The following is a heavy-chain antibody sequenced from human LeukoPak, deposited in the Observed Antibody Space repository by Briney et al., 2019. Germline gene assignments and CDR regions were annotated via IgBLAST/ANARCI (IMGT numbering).Heavy chain of an antibody. CDR1: GGSMSSYY. Sequence: SETLSLTCTVSGGSMSSYYWSWIRQPPGKGLEWIGRIYTSGSTNYNPSLKSRVTISVDTSKNQFSLKLSSVTAADTAVYYCASGTIFGVVSFWGQGTLVTVSS. D-gene: IGHD3-3*01. V-gene: IGHV4-4*08. CDR2: IYTSGST. J-gene: IGHJ4*02. CDR3: ASGTIFGVVSF.